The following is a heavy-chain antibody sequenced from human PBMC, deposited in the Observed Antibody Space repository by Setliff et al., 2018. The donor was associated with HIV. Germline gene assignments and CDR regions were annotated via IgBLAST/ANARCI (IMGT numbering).Heavy chain of an antibody. CDR2: IYYSGTT. Sequence: SETLSLTCTVSGASVNSNNYYWGWIRQPPGKGLEWIGHIYYSGTTYYNPSLKSRVSISVDASKNQFSLKLSSVTAADTAVYYCARLVGPYYDFWSGFQVWFDPWGQGTLVTVSS. D-gene: IGHD3-3*01. CDR1: GASVNSNNYY. CDR3: ARLVGPYYDFWSGFQVWFDP. J-gene: IGHJ5*02. V-gene: IGHV4-39*01.